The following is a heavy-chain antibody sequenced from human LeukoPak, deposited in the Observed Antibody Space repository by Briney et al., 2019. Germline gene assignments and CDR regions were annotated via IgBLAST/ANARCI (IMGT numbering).Heavy chain of an antibody. D-gene: IGHD3-3*01. CDR1: GFTFSSYS. V-gene: IGHV3-48*01. CDR2: ISSSSTI. J-gene: IGHJ4*02. CDR3: ARVRGPYWSSY. Sequence: PGGSLRLSCAASGFTFSSYSMNWVRQAPGKGLEWVSYISSSSTIYYADSVKGRFTISRDNAKNSLYLQMNSLRAEDTAVYYCARVRGPYWSSYWGQGTLVTVSS.